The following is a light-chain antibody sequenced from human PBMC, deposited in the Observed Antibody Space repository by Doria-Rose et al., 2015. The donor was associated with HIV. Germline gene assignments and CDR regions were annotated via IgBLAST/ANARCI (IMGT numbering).Light chain of an antibody. Sequence: DIQMTQSPSSLSASVGDRVTITCQASQDISNYLNWYQHKPGKAPKLLICDASNLETGVPSRFSGSGSGTNFTLTISSLQPEDIATFYCQQYENVPIIFGQGTRLEIK. CDR3: QQYENVPII. CDR1: QDISNY. V-gene: IGKV1-33*01. J-gene: IGKJ5*01. CDR2: DAS.